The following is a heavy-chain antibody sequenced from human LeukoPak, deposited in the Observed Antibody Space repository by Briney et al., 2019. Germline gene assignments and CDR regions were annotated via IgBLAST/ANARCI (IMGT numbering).Heavy chain of an antibody. CDR3: ARVSTVGSYYDGMDV. J-gene: IGHJ6*02. D-gene: IGHD4-23*01. CDR1: GFTFSSYA. CDR2: IYSGGST. Sequence: GGSLRLSCAASGFTFSSYAMHWVRQAPGKGLEWVSVIYSGGSTYYADSVKGRFTISRDNSKNTLYLQMNSLRAEDTAVYYCARVSTVGSYYDGMDVWGQGTTVTVSS. V-gene: IGHV3-NL1*01.